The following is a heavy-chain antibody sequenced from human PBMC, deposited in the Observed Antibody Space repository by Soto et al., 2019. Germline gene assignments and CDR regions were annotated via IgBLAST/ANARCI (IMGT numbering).Heavy chain of an antibody. V-gene: IGHV3-7*01. CDR1: GFTFSSYW. J-gene: IGHJ6*02. D-gene: IGHD6-13*01. CDR2: IKQDGSEK. CDR3: ATDPYRSSWTSYSYYYGMDV. Sequence: GGSRRLSCAASGFTFSSYWMSWVRQAPGKGLEWVANIKQDGSEKYYVDSVKGRFTISRDNAKNSLYLQMNSRRAEETAVYNGATDPYRSSWTSYSYYYGMDVWGQGTTVTVSS.